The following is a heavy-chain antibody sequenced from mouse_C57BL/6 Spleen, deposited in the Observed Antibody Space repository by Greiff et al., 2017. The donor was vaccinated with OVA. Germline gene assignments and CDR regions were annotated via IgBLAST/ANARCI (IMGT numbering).Heavy chain of an antibody. D-gene: IGHD1-1*01. CDR1: GYTFTSYW. CDR2: IDPSDSYT. V-gene: IGHV1-69*01. CDR3: AKWRYGSSSYCYYDV. J-gene: IGHJ1*03. Sequence: QVQLQQPGAELVMPGASVKLSCKASGYTFTSYWMHWVKQRPGQGLEWIGEIDPSDSYTNYNQQFKGKSTLTVDKSYSTAYMQLSSLSSEVSTVYYCAKWRYGSSSYCYYDVWGTGTTVTVSS.